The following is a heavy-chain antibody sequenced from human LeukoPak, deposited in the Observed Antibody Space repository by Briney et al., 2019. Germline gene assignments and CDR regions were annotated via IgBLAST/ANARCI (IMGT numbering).Heavy chain of an antibody. Sequence: GGSLRLSCAASGFTFSSYAMSWVRQAPGKGLEWVSAISGSGGSTYYADPVKGRFTISRDNSKNTLYLQMNSLRAEDTAVYYCAKRPYYYYYYMDVWGTGTTVIVSS. V-gene: IGHV3-23*01. CDR1: GFTFSSYA. CDR2: ISGSGGST. J-gene: IGHJ6*03. CDR3: AKRPYYYYYYMDV.